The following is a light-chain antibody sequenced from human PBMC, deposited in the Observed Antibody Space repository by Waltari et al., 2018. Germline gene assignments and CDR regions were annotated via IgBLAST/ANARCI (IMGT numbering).Light chain of an antibody. CDR3: QKYNSAQYT. J-gene: IGKJ2*01. V-gene: IGKV1-27*01. Sequence: DIQMTQSPSSLSASVGDRVTITCRASQGITNYLAWYQQKPGKVPKLLIYASSTLQSGVPSRFSGSGSGTDFTLTISSLQPEDVATYYCQKYNSAQYTFGQGTKLEIK. CDR2: ASS. CDR1: QGITNY.